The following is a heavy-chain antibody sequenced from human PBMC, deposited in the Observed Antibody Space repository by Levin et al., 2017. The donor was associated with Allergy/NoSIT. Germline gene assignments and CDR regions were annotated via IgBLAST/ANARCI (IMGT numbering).Heavy chain of an antibody. D-gene: IGHD3-9*01. J-gene: IGHJ4*02. CDR2: IYWDDDK. Sequence: SGPTLVKPTQTLTLTCTFSGFSLSTSGVGVGWIRQPPGKALEWLALIYWDDDKRYSPSLKSRLTITKDTSKNQVVLTMTNMDPVDTATYYCAHSTFLPGYYIRPYYFDYWGQGTLVTVSS. CDR1: GFSLSTSGVG. CDR3: AHSTFLPGYYIRPYYFDY. V-gene: IGHV2-5*02.